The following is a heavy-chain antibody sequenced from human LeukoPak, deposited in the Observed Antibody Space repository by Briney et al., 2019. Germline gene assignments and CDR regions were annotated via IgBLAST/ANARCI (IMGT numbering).Heavy chain of an antibody. Sequence: SLKLSCTASGGTFSSYAISWVRQAPGQGLEWMGGIIPIFGTANYAQKFQGRVTITSDKSTSTAYMELSSLRSEDTAVYYCAGGDIVVVPAATHYYYYGMDVWGKGTTVTVSS. CDR2: IIPIFGTA. CDR1: GGTFSSYA. V-gene: IGHV1-69*06. CDR3: AGGDIVVVPAATHYYYYGMDV. D-gene: IGHD2-2*01. J-gene: IGHJ6*04.